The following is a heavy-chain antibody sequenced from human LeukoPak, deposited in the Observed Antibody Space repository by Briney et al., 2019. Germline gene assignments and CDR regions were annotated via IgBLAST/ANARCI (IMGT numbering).Heavy chain of an antibody. CDR1: GGTFSSYA. CDR3: AVSKVEMATSYYFDY. Sequence: SVKVSCKASGGTFSSYASSWVRQAPGQGLEWMGGIIPIFGTANYAQKFQGRVTITADESTSTAYMELSSLRSEDTAVYYCAVSKVEMATSYYFDYWGQGTLVTVSS. V-gene: IGHV1-69*01. CDR2: IIPIFGTA. D-gene: IGHD5-24*01. J-gene: IGHJ4*02.